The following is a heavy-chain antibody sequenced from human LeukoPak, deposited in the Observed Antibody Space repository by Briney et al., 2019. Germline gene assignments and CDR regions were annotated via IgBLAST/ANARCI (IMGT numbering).Heavy chain of an antibody. Sequence: ASVKVSCKASGYTFTSYYMHWVRQAPGQGPEWMGIINPSGGSTSYAQKFQGRVTMTRDTSTSTVYMERSSLRSEDTAVYYCARVIDRDGMDVWGQGTTVTVSS. CDR3: ARVIDRDGMDV. CDR2: INPSGGST. J-gene: IGHJ6*02. V-gene: IGHV1-46*01. CDR1: GYTFTSYY.